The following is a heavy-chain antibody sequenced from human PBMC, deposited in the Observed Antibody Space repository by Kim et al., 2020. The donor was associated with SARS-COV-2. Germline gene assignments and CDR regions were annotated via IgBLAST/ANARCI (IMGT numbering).Heavy chain of an antibody. J-gene: IGHJ5*02. Sequence: ASVKVSCKASGYTFTSYGISWVRQAPGQGLEWMGWISAYNGNTNYAQKLQGRVTMTTDTSTSTAYMELRSLRSDDTAVYYCARVKVFYYGSGSFINVDPWGQGTLVTVSS. CDR3: ARVKVFYYGSGSFINVDP. CDR2: ISAYNGNT. D-gene: IGHD3-10*01. V-gene: IGHV1-18*01. CDR1: GYTFTSYG.